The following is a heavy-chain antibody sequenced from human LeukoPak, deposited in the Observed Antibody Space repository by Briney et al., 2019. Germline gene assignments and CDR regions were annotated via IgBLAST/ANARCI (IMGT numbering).Heavy chain of an antibody. Sequence: SETLSLTCAVYGGSFSGYYWSWIRQPPGKGLEWIGEINHSGSTNYNPSHKSRVTISVDTSKNQFSLKLSSVTAADTAVYYCARERIERYYYDSSGYYSLWGQGTLVTVSS. CDR2: INHSGST. CDR1: GGSFSGYY. J-gene: IGHJ4*02. D-gene: IGHD3-22*01. V-gene: IGHV4-34*01. CDR3: ARERIERYYYDSSGYYSL.